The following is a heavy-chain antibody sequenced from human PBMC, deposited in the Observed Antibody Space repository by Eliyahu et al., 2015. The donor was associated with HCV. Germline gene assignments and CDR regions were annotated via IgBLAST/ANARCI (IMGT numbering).Heavy chain of an antibody. CDR2: INRDGSEK. J-gene: IGHJ1*01. CDR1: GFTFSTXW. CDR3: ARGITYYYDTSGYYYQY. V-gene: IGHV3-7*01. D-gene: IGHD3-22*01. Sequence: EVHLVESGGGLVQPGGSLRLACAASGFTFSTXWMSWVRQAPGKGLGWVANINRDGSEKYYVESVKGRFTVSRDNAKNSLYLHMNSLRAEDTAVYYCARGITYYYDTSGYYYQYWGQGTLVTVSS.